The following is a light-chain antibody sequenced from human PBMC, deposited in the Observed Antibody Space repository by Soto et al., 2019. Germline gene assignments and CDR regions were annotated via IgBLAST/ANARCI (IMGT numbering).Light chain of an antibody. CDR2: DVS. V-gene: IGLV2-11*01. Sequence: QSALTQPRSVSGSPGQSVTISCTGTSSDVGGYNYVSWYQQHPGKAPKLMIYDVSKRPSGVPDRFSGSKSGNVASLSISGLQVEDEADYYCSSDAGTVIFGGGTKLTVL. CDR3: SSDAGTVI. CDR1: SSDVGGYNY. J-gene: IGLJ2*01.